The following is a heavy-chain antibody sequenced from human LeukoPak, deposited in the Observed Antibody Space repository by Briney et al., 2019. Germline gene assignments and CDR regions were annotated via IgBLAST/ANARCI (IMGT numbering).Heavy chain of an antibody. D-gene: IGHD6-6*01. Sequence: GASVKVSCKASGYTFTDYYIHWVRQAPGQGLEWMGWIRPNSGGTKNAQKFQGRVTMTRDTSISTAYMELNRLTSDDTAVYYCATYSNSTLQYYYGLDVWGQGTTVTVSS. CDR1: GYTFTDYY. CDR2: IRPNSGGT. CDR3: ATYSNSTLQYYYGLDV. V-gene: IGHV1-2*02. J-gene: IGHJ6*02.